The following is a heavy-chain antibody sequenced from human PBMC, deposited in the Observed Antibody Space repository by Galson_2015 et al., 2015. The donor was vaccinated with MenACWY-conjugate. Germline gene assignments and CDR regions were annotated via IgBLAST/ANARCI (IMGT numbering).Heavy chain of an antibody. CDR1: GGSISSSSYY. CDR3: ARDAEGVPGIAVATNWFDP. V-gene: IGHV4-39*07. Sequence: SEHLSLTCTVSGGSISSSSYYWGWLLQPPGKGLEWIGSIYYSGSTYYNPSLKSRVTISVDTSKNQFSLKLSSVTAADTAVYYCARDAEGVPGIAVATNWFDPWGQGTLVTVSS. J-gene: IGHJ5*02. D-gene: IGHD6-19*01. CDR2: IYYSGST.